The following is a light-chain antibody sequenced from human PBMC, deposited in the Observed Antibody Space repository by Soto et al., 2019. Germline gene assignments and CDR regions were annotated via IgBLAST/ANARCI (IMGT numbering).Light chain of an antibody. J-gene: IGLJ1*01. CDR2: EGS. CDR1: SSDDGSYNL. CDR3: CSYAGSSTPYV. V-gene: IGLV2-23*01. Sequence: QSALTQPASVSGSPGQSITISCTGTSSDDGSYNLVSWYQQHPGKAPELMIYEGSKRPSGVSNRFSGSKSGNTASLTISGLQAEDEADYYCCSYAGSSTPYVFGTGTKVT.